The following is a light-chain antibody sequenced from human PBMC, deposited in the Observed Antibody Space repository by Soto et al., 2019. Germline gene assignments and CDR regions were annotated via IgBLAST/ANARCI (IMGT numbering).Light chain of an antibody. Sequence: EIVLTQSPVTLSLSPGERATLSCRASQSVSSSYLAWYQHKPCQAPRLLVYGASSRATGIPDRFSGSGSGTDFTLTISRLEPEDFAVSYCQQNGTSTITFGQGTRLEIK. J-gene: IGKJ5*01. V-gene: IGKV3-20*01. CDR1: QSVSSSY. CDR2: GAS. CDR3: QQNGTSTIT.